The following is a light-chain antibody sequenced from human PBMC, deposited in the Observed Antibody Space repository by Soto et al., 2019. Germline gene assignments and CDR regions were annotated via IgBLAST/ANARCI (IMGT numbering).Light chain of an antibody. Sequence: QSALTQPPSASGSPGQSVTISCTGTSSDVGCYDYVSWYQQHPGKAPKLMIYEVTKRPSGVPDRFSGSKSGNTASLTVSGLQAEDEADYYCSSYAGSNNVLFGGGTKLTVL. CDR1: SSDVGCYDY. CDR2: EVT. V-gene: IGLV2-8*01. CDR3: SSYAGSNNVL. J-gene: IGLJ2*01.